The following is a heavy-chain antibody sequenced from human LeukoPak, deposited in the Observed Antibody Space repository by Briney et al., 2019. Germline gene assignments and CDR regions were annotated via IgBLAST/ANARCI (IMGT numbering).Heavy chain of an antibody. Sequence: ASVKVSCKASGYTLTSYGISWVRQAPGQGLEWMGWISAYNGNTNYAQKLQGRVTMTTDTSTSTAYMELRSLRSDDTAVYYCAKSLAVAGTSSFDYWGQGTLVTVSS. D-gene: IGHD6-19*01. CDR2: ISAYNGNT. V-gene: IGHV1-18*01. CDR3: AKSLAVAGTSSFDY. CDR1: GYTLTSYG. J-gene: IGHJ4*02.